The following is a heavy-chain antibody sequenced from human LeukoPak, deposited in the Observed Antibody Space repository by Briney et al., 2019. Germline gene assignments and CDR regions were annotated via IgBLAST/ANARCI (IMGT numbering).Heavy chain of an antibody. CDR2: IYPGDSDT. CDR1: GYSFTSYW. D-gene: IGHD3-10*01. Sequence: GESLKIPCKGPGYSFTSYWIGWVRQMPGKGLEWMGIIYPGDSDTRYSPSFQGQVTISADKSISTAYLQWSSLKASDTAMYYGARHRHYYRTSDYFDYWGQGTLVTVSS. V-gene: IGHV5-51*01. CDR3: ARHRHYYRTSDYFDY. J-gene: IGHJ4*02.